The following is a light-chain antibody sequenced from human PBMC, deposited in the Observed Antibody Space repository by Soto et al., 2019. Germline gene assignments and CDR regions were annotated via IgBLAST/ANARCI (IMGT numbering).Light chain of an antibody. Sequence: QSVLTQPASASGTPGQRVTISCSGSSSNIGSNTVNCYQQLPGTAPNHLIYSNNQTPSGVPVRFSGSKSGTSATLAISGLQSEAEADYYCSAWEESPNGPVIFGGGTKLTVL. J-gene: IGLJ2*01. CDR1: SSNIGSNT. CDR3: SAWEESPNGPVI. CDR2: SNN. V-gene: IGLV1-44*01.